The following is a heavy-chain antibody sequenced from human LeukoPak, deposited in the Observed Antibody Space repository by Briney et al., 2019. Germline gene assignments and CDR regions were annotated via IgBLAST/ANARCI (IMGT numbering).Heavy chain of an antibody. J-gene: IGHJ5*02. CDR2: ISAYNGNT. V-gene: IGHV1-18*04. D-gene: IGHD3-22*01. CDR3: ARARSPSSGYLLRDHNWFDP. CDR1: GYTFTSYY. Sequence: ASVKVSCKASGYTFTSYYMHWVRQAPGQGLEWMGWISAYNGNTNYAQKLQGRVTMTTDTSTSTAYMELRSLRSDDTAVYYCARARSPSSGYLLRDHNWFDPWGQGTLVTVSS.